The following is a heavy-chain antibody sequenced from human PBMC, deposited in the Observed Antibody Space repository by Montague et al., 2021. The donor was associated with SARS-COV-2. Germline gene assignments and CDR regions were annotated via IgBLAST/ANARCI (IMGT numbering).Heavy chain of an antibody. Sequence: SETLSLTCSLSGGSITDRIYYWGCIRQSPGKGLEWIGAINYSGTTYYNSSLKSRVTISLDTAKNQFSLKMTSVTAADTAVYYCARHWGIAAAGNWGQGTLVTVSS. J-gene: IGHJ4*02. CDR2: INYSGTT. D-gene: IGHD6-13*01. CDR3: ARHWGIAAAGN. CDR1: GGSITDRIYY. V-gene: IGHV4-39*01.